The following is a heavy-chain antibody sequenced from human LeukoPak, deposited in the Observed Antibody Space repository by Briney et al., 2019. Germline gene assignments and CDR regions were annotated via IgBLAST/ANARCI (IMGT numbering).Heavy chain of an antibody. J-gene: IGHJ4*02. D-gene: IGHD3-16*01. CDR1: GGSISSYY. Sequence: PSETLSLTCTVSGGSISSYYWSWIRQPPGKGLEWIGYIYYSGSTNYNPSLKSRVTISADTSKNHLSLKLNSVTTADTAVYYCTRGAGWLIDYWGQGILVTVSS. V-gene: IGHV4-59*01. CDR2: IYYSGST. CDR3: TRGAGWLIDY.